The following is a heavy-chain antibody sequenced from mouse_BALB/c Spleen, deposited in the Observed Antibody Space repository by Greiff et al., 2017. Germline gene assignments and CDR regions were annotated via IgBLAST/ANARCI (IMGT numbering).Heavy chain of an antibody. CDR1: GYTFTDYN. V-gene: IGHV1-18*01. J-gene: IGHJ2*01. CDR2: INPNNGGT. D-gene: IGHD1-1*01. CDR3: ARYGSSPFDY. Sequence: EVQLVESGPELVKPGASVKIPCKASGYTFTDYNMDWVKQSHGKSLEWIGDINPNNGGTIYNQKFKGKATLTVDKSSSTAYMELRSLTSEDTAVYYCARYGSSPFDYWGQGTTLTVSS.